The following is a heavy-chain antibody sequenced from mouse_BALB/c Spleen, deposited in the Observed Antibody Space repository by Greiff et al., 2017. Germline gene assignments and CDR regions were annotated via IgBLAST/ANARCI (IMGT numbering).Heavy chain of an antibody. Sequence: VQLQQSGPGLVQPSQSLSITCTVSGFSLTSYGVHWVRQSPGKGLEWLGVIWSGGSTDYNAAFISRLSISKDNSTSQVFFKMNSLQANDTAIYYCARNRGYGTYYAMDYWGQGTSVTVSS. CDR2: IWSGGST. D-gene: IGHD2-10*02. J-gene: IGHJ4*01. V-gene: IGHV2-2*02. CDR3: ARNRGYGTYYAMDY. CDR1: GFSLTSYG.